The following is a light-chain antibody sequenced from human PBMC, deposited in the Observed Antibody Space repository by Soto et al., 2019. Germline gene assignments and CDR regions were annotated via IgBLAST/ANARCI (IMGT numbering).Light chain of an antibody. CDR1: SGHSSNA. J-gene: IGLJ3*02. Sequence: QPVLTQSPSASASLGASVKLTCTLSSGHSSNAIAWYQQQPEKGPRYLMKVNSDGSHTKGDGIPDRFSGSSSGAERYLTISSLQSEDEADYYCQTWGTGDWVFGGGTQLTVL. CDR2: VNSDGSH. CDR3: QTWGTGDWV. V-gene: IGLV4-69*01.